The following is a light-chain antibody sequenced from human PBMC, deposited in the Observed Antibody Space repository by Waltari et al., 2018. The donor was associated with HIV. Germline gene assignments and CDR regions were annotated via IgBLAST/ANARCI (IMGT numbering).Light chain of an antibody. J-gene: IGLJ3*02. CDR3: CSYAGSSTLV. CDR1: STDVGSYNL. Sequence: QSALTQPASVSGSPGQSITLSCTGTSTDVGSYNLVSWYQRPPGKAPKLMIYEGSKRPSGVSNRFSGSKSGNTASLTISGLQAEDEADYYCCSYAGSSTLVFGGGTKLTVL. CDR2: EGS. V-gene: IGLV2-23*01.